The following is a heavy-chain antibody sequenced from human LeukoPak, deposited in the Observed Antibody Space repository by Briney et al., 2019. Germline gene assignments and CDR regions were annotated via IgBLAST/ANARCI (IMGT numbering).Heavy chain of an antibody. V-gene: IGHV4-61*01. CDR2: IYYSGST. Sequence: SETLSLTYTVSGGSVSSGSYYWSWIRQPPGKGLEWIGYIYYSGSTNYNPSLKSRVTISVDTSKNQFSLKLSSVTAVDTAVYYCARKATTGPTKAAFDIWGQGTMVTVSS. D-gene: IGHD4-17*01. CDR1: GGSVSSGSYY. CDR3: ARKATTGPTKAAFDI. J-gene: IGHJ3*02.